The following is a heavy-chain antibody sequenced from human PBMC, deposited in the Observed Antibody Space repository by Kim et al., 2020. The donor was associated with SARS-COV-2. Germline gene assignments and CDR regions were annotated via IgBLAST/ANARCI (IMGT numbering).Heavy chain of an antibody. V-gene: IGHV3-30*18. CDR3: AKGDLTIFGVVTPSGDAFDI. Sequence: GGSLRLSCAASGFTFSSYGMHWVRQAPGKGLEWVAVISYDGSNKYYADSVKGRFTISRDNSKNTLYLQMNSLRAEDTAVYYCAKGDLTIFGVVTPSGDAFDIWGQGTMVTVSS. CDR2: ISYDGSNK. CDR1: GFTFSSYG. J-gene: IGHJ3*02. D-gene: IGHD3-3*01.